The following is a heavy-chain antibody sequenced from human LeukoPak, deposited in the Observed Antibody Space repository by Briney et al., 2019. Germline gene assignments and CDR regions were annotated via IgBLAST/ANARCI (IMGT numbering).Heavy chain of an antibody. V-gene: IGHV4-34*01. CDR2: INHSGSI. CDR3: ARGADSSSWFWFDA. Sequence: SETLSLTCAVYGGSFSDNYWSWIRQSPGKRLEWIGEINHSGSINYNPSLKSRITISVDTSKNQFSLRLSSVTAADTAVYYCARGADSSSWFWFDAWGQGTLVTVSS. J-gene: IGHJ5*02. CDR1: GGSFSDNY. D-gene: IGHD6-13*01.